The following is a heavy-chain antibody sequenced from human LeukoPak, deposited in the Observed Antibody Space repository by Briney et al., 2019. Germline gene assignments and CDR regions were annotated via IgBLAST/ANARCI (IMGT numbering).Heavy chain of an antibody. Sequence: GRSLRLSCAASGFTFSSYAMHWVRQAPGKGLEWVAVISYDGSNKYYADSVKGRFTISRDNSKNTLYLQMNSLRAEDTAVYYCARPEGPRGSTPFDPWGQGTLVTVSS. J-gene: IGHJ5*02. V-gene: IGHV3-30*04. CDR2: ISYDGSNK. D-gene: IGHD2-2*01. CDR1: GFTFSSYA. CDR3: ARPEGPRGSTPFDP.